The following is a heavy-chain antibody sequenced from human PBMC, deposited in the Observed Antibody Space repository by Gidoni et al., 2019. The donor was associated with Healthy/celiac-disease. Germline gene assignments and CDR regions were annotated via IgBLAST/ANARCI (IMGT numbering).Heavy chain of an antibody. V-gene: IGHV4-31*03. CDR2: IYSSGST. CDR1: GGSISSGGYY. J-gene: IGHJ4*02. CDR3: ARRAFWSGYNNAGGFDY. D-gene: IGHD3-3*01. Sequence: QVQLQESGPGLVKPSQTLSLTCTVSGGSISSGGYYWSWIRQHPGKGLEWIGYIYSSGSTYYNPSLKSRVTISVDTSKNQFSLKLSSVTAADTAVYYCARRAFWSGYNNAGGFDYWGQGTLVTVSS.